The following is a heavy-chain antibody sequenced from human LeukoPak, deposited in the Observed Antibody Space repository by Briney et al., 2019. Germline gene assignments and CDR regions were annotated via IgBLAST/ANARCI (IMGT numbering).Heavy chain of an antibody. J-gene: IGHJ4*02. D-gene: IGHD6-13*01. CDR2: IIGSGGST. V-gene: IGHV3-23*01. CDR3: AKDRYGSSWYGSFDY. CDR1: GFTFSSYA. Sequence: GGSLRLSCAASGFTFSSYAMSWVRQAPGKGLEWVSAIIGSGGSTYYADSVKGRFTISRDNSKNTLYLQMNSLRAEDTAVYYYAKDRYGSSWYGSFDYWGQGTLVTVSS.